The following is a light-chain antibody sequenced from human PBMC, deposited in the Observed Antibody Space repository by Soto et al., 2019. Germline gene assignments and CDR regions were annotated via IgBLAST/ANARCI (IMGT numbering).Light chain of an antibody. CDR1: QSISNW. V-gene: IGKV1-5*01. CDR2: DAS. J-gene: IGKJ1*01. CDR3: QQYDIYSRT. Sequence: DIQMTQSPSTLSASVGDRVTITCRASQSISNWLAWYQQKPGKAPKLLIYDASTLQSGVPSRFSGSGSGTEFTLTISSLQPDDFATYYCQQYDIYSRTFGQGT.